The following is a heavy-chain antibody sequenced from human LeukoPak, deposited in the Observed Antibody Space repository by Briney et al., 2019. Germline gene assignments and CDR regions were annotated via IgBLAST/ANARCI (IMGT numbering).Heavy chain of an antibody. D-gene: IGHD3-3*01. V-gene: IGHV1-2*02. CDR3: ARLNFWSGSGYFDY. J-gene: IGHJ4*02. Sequence: ASVKVSCKASGYTFTGYYMHWVRQAPGQGLEWMGWINPNSGGTNYAQKFQGRVTMTRGTSISTAYMELSRLRSDDTAVYYCARLNFWSGSGYFDYWGQGTLVTVSS. CDR2: INPNSGGT. CDR1: GYTFTGYY.